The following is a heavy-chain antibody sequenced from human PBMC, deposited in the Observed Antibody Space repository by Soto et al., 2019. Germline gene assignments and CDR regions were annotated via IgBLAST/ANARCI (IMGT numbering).Heavy chain of an antibody. CDR2: VYNGATT. J-gene: IGHJ4*02. CDR3: ARDDSERPATY. D-gene: IGHD3-10*01. Sequence: WTWTRQPPGKGLEWIGCVYNGATTSYNPSFKSRVTISVDTSKNQFSLKLTSVTAADTAIYYCARDDSERPATYWGQGTLVTVSS. V-gene: IGHV4-59*01.